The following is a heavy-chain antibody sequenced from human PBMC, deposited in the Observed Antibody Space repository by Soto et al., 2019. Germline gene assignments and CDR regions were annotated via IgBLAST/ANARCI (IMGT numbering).Heavy chain of an antibody. D-gene: IGHD2-2*01. CDR2: IIPIFGTA. CDR3: ARDMGDIVLVPAAMQNYYGMDV. Sequence: QVQLVQSGAEVKKPGSSVKVSCKASGGTFSSYAISWVRQAPGQGLEWMGGIIPIFGTANYAQKCQGRVTITADESTSTAYMELSSLRSEDTAVYYCARDMGDIVLVPAAMQNYYGMDVWGQGTTVTVSS. CDR1: GGTFSSYA. J-gene: IGHJ6*02. V-gene: IGHV1-69*12.